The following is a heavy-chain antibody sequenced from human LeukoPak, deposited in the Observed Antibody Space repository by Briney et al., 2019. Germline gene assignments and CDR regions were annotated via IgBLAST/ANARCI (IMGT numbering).Heavy chain of an antibody. CDR3: ARVPYSSSWDFDY. Sequence: SQTLSLTCAISGDTVSSNSAAWNWFRQSPSRGLEWLGRTYYRSKWYNDYAVSVKSRITINPDTSKNQFSLQLNSVTPEDTAVYYCARVPYSSSWDFDYWGQGTLVTVSS. CDR2: TYYRSKWYN. CDR1: GDTVSSNSAA. V-gene: IGHV6-1*01. D-gene: IGHD6-13*01. J-gene: IGHJ4*02.